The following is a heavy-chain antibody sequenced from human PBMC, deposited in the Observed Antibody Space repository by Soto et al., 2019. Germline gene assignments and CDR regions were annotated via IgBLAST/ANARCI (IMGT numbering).Heavy chain of an antibody. V-gene: IGHV3-23*01. Sequence: WGSLRLSCAASGFTFSSYARSWVRQAPGKGLEWVSAISGSGGSTYYADSVKGRFTISRDNSKNTLYLQMNSLRAEDTAVYYCASYSSSSVYYYYGMDVWGQGTTVTVS. D-gene: IGHD6-6*01. J-gene: IGHJ6*02. CDR1: GFTFSSYA. CDR2: ISGSGGST. CDR3: ASYSSSSVYYYYGMDV.